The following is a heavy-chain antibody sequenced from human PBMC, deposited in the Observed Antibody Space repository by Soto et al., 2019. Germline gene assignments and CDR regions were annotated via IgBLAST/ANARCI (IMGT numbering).Heavy chain of an antibody. V-gene: IGHV1-18*01. D-gene: IGHD3-3*01. CDR1: GYTFTSYG. CDR3: ARAKRITIFGVVKNWFDP. J-gene: IGHJ5*02. Sequence: ASVKVSCKASGYTFTSYGISWVRQAPGQGLEWMGWISAYNGNTNYAQKLQGRVTMTTDTSTSTAYVELRSLRSDDTAVYYCARAKRITIFGVVKNWFDPWGQGTLVTVSS. CDR2: ISAYNGNT.